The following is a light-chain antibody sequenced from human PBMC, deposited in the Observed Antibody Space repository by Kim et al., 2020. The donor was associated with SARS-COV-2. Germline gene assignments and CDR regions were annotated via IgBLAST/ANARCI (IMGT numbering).Light chain of an antibody. V-gene: IGLV2-14*04. J-gene: IGLJ2*01. Sequence: SVSGSPGQSITISCTGYNFVSWYQQHPGKAPQLMIYDVTTRPSGVSNRFSGSKSGNTASLTISGLQAEDEADYYCSSYTTSSSVVFGGGTQLTVL. CDR3: SSYTTSSSVV. CDR1: NF. CDR2: DVT.